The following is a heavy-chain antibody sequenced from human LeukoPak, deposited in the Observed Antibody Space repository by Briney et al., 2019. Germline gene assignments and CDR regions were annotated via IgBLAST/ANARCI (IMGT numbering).Heavy chain of an antibody. CDR3: ARDRGGHNDFDY. V-gene: IGHV4-31*03. J-gene: IGHJ4*02. D-gene: IGHD5-24*01. CDR1: GVSISSGGYY. CDR2: IFYSGST. Sequence: PSETLSLTCTVSGVSISSGGYYWNWIRQHPGKGLEWIGYIFYSGSTSYNPSLKSRLTISVDTSKNQFSLNLSSVTAADTAMYYCARDRGGHNDFDYWGQGTLVTVSS.